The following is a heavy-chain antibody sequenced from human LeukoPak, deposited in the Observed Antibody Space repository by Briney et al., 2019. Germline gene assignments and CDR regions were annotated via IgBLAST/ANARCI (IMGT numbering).Heavy chain of an antibody. CDR2: IIPIFGTA. D-gene: IGHD2-2*01. CDR1: GGTFSSYA. CDR3: ARGGGISVPAATVEYWFDP. V-gene: IGHV1-69*13. Sequence: GASVKVSCKASGGTFSSYAISWVRQAPGQGLEWMGGIIPIFGTANYAQKFQGRVTITADESTSTAYMELSSLRSEDTAVYYRARGGGISVPAATVEYWFDPWGQGTLVTVSS. J-gene: IGHJ5*02.